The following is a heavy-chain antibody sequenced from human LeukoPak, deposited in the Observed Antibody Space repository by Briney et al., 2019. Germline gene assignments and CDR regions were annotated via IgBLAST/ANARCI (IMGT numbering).Heavy chain of an antibody. CDR1: GGTFSSYA. V-gene: IGHV1-69*05. Sequence: ASVKVSCKASGGTFSSYAISWVRQAPGQGLEWMGGIIPIFGTANYEQKFQGRVTITTDESPSTAYMELSSLRSEDTAVYYCATLTPWSGDDGGDLDYWGQGTLVTVSS. J-gene: IGHJ4*02. CDR3: ATLTPWSGDDGGDLDY. CDR2: IIPIFGTA. D-gene: IGHD3-3*01.